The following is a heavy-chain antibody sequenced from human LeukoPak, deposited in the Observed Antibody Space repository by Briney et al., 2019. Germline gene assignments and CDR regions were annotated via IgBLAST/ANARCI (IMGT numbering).Heavy chain of an antibody. CDR2: IYYSGST. V-gene: IGHV4-59*12. Sequence: PSETLSLTCTVSGGSISSYYWSWIRQPPGKGLEWIGYIYYSGSTNYNPSLKSRVTISVDTSKNQFSLKLSSVTAADTAVYYCARRGGPRTEYYFDYWGQGTLVTVSS. D-gene: IGHD3-16*01. J-gene: IGHJ4*02. CDR1: GGSISSYY. CDR3: ARRGGPRTEYYFDY.